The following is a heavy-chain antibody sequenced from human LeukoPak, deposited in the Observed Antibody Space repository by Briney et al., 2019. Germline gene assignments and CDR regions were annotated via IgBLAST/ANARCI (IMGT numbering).Heavy chain of an antibody. Sequence: PGRSLRLSCAASGFTFSSYAMHWVRQAPGKGLEWVAVISYDGSNKYYADSVKGRFTISRDNSKNTLYLQMNSLRAEDTAVCYCARDQQQLALDYWGQGTLVTVSS. V-gene: IGHV3-30*04. CDR3: ARDQQQLALDY. J-gene: IGHJ4*02. CDR1: GFTFSSYA. CDR2: ISYDGSNK. D-gene: IGHD6-13*01.